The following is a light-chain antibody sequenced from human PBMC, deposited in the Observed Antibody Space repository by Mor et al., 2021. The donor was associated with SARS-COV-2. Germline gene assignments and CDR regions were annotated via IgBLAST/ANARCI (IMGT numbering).Light chain of an antibody. CDR2: AAS. V-gene: IGKV1-9*01. J-gene: IGKJ4*01. CDR3: QQLSTYPLT. Sequence: KKKKAPKLLIFAASTLQSGVPSRFSGSGSGADFTLTISSLQSEDFATYYCQQLSTYPLTFGGGT.